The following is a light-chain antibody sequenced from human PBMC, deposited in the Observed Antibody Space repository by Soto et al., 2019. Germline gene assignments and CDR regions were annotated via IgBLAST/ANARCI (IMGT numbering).Light chain of an antibody. J-gene: IGLJ1*01. V-gene: IGLV1-40*01. Sequence: QSVLTQPPSVSGAPGQRVTISCTGSSSNIGAGYDVHWYQQLPGTAPKLLIYVNSNRPSGVPDRFSGSKSGTSASLALTGLQAEDEADYYCQSYDSSLSGWVFGTGTKLTVL. CDR1: SSNIGAGYD. CDR3: QSYDSSLSGWV. CDR2: VNS.